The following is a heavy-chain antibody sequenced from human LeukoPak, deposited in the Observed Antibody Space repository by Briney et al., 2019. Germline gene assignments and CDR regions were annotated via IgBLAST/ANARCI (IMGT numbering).Heavy chain of an antibody. V-gene: IGHV3-9*01. CDR3: AKDSVQLLPYYYYGMDV. Sequence: GGSLRLSCAASGFTFSSYDMSWVRQAPGKGLEWVSGISWNSGSIGYADSVKGRFTISRDNAKNSLYLQMNSLRAEDTALYYCAKDSVQLLPYYYYGMDVWGQGTTVTVSS. CDR2: ISWNSGSI. CDR1: GFTFSSYD. J-gene: IGHJ6*02. D-gene: IGHD2-2*01.